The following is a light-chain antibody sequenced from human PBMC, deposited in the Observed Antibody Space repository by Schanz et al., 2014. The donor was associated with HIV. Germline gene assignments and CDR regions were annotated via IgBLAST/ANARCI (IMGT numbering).Light chain of an antibody. CDR2: AAS. CDR3: QQSYSTPIT. Sequence: DIQMPQSPSSLSASVGDRVTITCRTRQSITNYLNWYQQKPGKAPKLLIYAASSLQSGVPSRFSGSGSGTDFTLTISSLQPEDFATYYCQQSYSTPITFGQGTRLEIK. CDR1: QSITNY. V-gene: IGKV1-39*01. J-gene: IGKJ5*01.